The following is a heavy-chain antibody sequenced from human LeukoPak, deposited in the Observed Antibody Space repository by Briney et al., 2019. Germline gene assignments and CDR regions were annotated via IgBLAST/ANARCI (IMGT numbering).Heavy chain of an antibody. D-gene: IGHD5-18*01. CDR3: ARGGRGYNFDP. J-gene: IGHJ5*02. Sequence: SETLSLTCTVSGASINSGGFYWSWIRQHPGKGLEWIGYVFSSGSTHYNASLKSRVTISVDMSRNLFSLRLTSVTTADTAVYYCARGGRGYNFDPWGQGTLVAVSS. CDR1: GASINSGGFY. CDR2: VFSSGST. V-gene: IGHV4-31*03.